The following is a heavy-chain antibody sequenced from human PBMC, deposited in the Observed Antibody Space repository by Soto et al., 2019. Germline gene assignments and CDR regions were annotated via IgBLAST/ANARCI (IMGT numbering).Heavy chain of an antibody. D-gene: IGHD5-18*01. CDR3: AKTGEMATADDHAFDY. CDR2: ISYDGINK. V-gene: IGHV3-30*18. Sequence: GGSLRLSCAASGFTFSSYGMHWVRQAPGKGLEWVAVISYDGINKYYADSVKGRFTISRDNSKNTLYLQMNSLRAEDTAVYYCAKTGEMATADDHAFDYWGQGTLVTVSS. J-gene: IGHJ4*02. CDR1: GFTFSSYG.